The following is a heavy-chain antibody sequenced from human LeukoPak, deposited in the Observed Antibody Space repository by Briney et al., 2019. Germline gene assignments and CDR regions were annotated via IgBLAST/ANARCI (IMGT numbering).Heavy chain of an antibody. CDR3: AKGGVKYCSGDSCDDYFDY. Sequence: PGGSLRLSCAASGFTFSSYGMHWVRQAPGKGLEWVTVIWYDGSNKYNADSVNGRFTISRDNSKNKVYLQMNSLRDEDTAVYYCAKGGVKYCSGDSCDDYFDYWGQGTLVTVSS. D-gene: IGHD2-15*01. CDR1: GFTFSSYG. V-gene: IGHV3-33*06. J-gene: IGHJ4*02. CDR2: IWYDGSNK.